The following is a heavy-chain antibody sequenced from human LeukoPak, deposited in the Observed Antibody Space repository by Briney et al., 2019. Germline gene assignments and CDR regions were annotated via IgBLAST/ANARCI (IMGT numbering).Heavy chain of an antibody. D-gene: IGHD3-16*01. J-gene: IGHJ6*03. V-gene: IGHV3-30*02. CDR3: AKDWGSDIYYFYMDV. CDR1: GFAFINSG. CDR2: IRYDGSNT. Sequence: SGGSLRLSCAASGFAFINSGMHWVRQAPGRGLQWVAFIRYDGSNTYYADSVKGRFIISRDNSKNNVSLQMNSLRVEDTAVYYCAKDWGSDIYYFYMDVWGKGTTVTVSS.